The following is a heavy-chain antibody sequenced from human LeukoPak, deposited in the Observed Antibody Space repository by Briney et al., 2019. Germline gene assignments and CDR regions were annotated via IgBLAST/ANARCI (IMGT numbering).Heavy chain of an antibody. J-gene: IGHJ4*02. CDR3: ARRRGSGLYPFDY. D-gene: IGHD6-19*01. CDR1: GGTFSSYA. CDR2: IIPIFGTA. V-gene: IGHV1-69*01. Sequence: GASVKVSCKASGGTFSSYAISWVRQAPGQGHEWMGGIIPIFGTANYAQKFQGRVTITADESTSTAYMELSSLRSEDTAVYYCARRRGSGLYPFDYWGQGTLVTVSS.